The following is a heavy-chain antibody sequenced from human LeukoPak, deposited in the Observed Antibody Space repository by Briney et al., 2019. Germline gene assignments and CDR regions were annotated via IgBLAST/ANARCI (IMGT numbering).Heavy chain of an antibody. Sequence: GRSLRPSCAASGFTFSSYAMHWVRQAPGKGLEWVAVISYDGSNKYYADSVKGRFTTSRDNSKNTLYLQMNSLRAEDTAVYYCATSSMVRGAQFDYWGQGTLVTVSS. CDR3: ATSSMVRGAQFDY. J-gene: IGHJ4*02. D-gene: IGHD3-10*01. V-gene: IGHV3-30*04. CDR1: GFTFSSYA. CDR2: ISYDGSNK.